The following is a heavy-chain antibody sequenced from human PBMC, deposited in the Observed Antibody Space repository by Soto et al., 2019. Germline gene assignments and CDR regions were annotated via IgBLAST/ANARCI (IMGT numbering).Heavy chain of an antibody. CDR1: GFTFNGYG. CDR2: IWHDESNK. D-gene: IGHD1-26*01. V-gene: IGHV3-33*01. CDR3: AREGYSGRPRSRFDY. J-gene: IGHJ4*02. Sequence: QVQLVQSGGGVVQPGRSLRLSCAASGFTFNGYGMHWVRQAPGKGLEWVSFIWHDESNKFYADPVKGRFTISRDNSKNTLYLQMNSLRAEDTAAYYCAREGYSGRPRSRFDYWGQGTLVTVSS.